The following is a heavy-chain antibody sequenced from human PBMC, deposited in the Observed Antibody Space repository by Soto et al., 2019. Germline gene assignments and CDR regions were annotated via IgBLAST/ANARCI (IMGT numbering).Heavy chain of an antibody. J-gene: IGHJ6*02. CDR2: IYHSGST. Sequence: PSETLSLTCAVSGGSISSSNWCSWVRQPPGKGLEWIGEIYHSGSTNYNPSLKSRVTISVDKSKNQFSLKLSSVTAADTAVYYCAREGSSADYYYYGMDVWGQGTTVTVSS. CDR3: AREGSSADYYYYGMDV. CDR1: GGSISSSNW. D-gene: IGHD2-2*01. V-gene: IGHV4-4*02.